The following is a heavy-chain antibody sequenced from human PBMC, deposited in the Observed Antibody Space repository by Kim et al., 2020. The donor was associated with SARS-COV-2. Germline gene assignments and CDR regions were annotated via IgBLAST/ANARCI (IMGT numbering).Heavy chain of an antibody. CDR1: GYSFTSYW. CDR3: ARLWDYGDYESYNWFDP. Sequence: GESLKISCKGSGYSFTSYWIGWVRQMPGKGLEWMGIIYPGDSDTRYSPSFQGQVTISADKSISTAYLQWSSLKASDTAMYYCARLWDYGDYESYNWFDPWGQGTLVTVSS. J-gene: IGHJ5*02. V-gene: IGHV5-51*01. D-gene: IGHD4-17*01. CDR2: IYPGDSDT.